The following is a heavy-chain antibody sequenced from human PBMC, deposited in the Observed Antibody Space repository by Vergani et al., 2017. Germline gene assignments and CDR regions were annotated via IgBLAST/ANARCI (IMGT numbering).Heavy chain of an antibody. V-gene: IGHV4-31*03. CDR2: NYYSGST. CDR3: ARDSNGGVDY. D-gene: IGHD4-23*01. J-gene: IGHJ4*02. CDR1: GGSISSGGYY. Sequence: QVQLPESGPGLVKASQTLSLTCTVSGGSISSGGYYWSWTRQHPGKGLEWSGYNYYSGSTYYNPSLKSRVTISVDTSKNQFSLKLSSVTAADTAVYYCARDSNGGVDYWGQGTLVTVSS.